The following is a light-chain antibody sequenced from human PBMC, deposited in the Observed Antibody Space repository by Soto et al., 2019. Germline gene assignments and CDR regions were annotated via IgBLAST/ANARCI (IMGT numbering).Light chain of an antibody. CDR1: QSLLHNNGYNY. Sequence: DIVMTQSPLSLPVTPGEPASISCRSSQSLLHNNGYNYLDWYLQKPGQSPQLLIYLGSYRASGVPDRFSGSGSGTDFTLKISRVEAEDVGVYYCMQALQTPNTFGQGTRLENK. J-gene: IGKJ5*01. CDR2: LGS. V-gene: IGKV2-28*01. CDR3: MQALQTPNT.